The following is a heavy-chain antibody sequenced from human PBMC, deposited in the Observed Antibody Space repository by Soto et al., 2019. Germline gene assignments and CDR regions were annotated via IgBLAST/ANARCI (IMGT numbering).Heavy chain of an antibody. CDR3: AGGQDNLAVNFDY. CDR1: GSSFSDYY. J-gene: IGHJ4*02. Sequence: QVQLVESGGGLVKPGGSLRLSCAASGSSFSDYYMSWIRQAPGKGLEWLSYITSSSSYTHYADSVKGRFTISRDNAKNSLYLQMNSLGAEDTAVYYCAGGQDNLAVNFDYWGQGTLVTVSS. V-gene: IGHV3-11*05. D-gene: IGHD1-1*01. CDR2: ITSSSSYT.